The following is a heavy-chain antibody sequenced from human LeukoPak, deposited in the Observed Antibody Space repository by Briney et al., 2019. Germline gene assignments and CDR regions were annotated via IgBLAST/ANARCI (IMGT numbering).Heavy chain of an antibody. Sequence: TSETLSLTCRVSGGSISSSSYYWGWIRRPPGKGLEWIASIYYSGTTHYNPALKSRVTMSVDTSKNQFSLKLSAVTAEDTAVYYCARQFHGSGYVDDLWGQGTLVTVSS. D-gene: IGHD5-12*01. CDR3: ARQFHGSGYVDDL. CDR1: GGSISSSSYY. J-gene: IGHJ5*02. V-gene: IGHV4-39*01. CDR2: IYYSGTT.